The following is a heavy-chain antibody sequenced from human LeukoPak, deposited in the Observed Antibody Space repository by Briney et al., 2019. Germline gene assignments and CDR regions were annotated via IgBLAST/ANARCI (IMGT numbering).Heavy chain of an antibody. D-gene: IGHD3-3*01. J-gene: IGHJ6*02. CDR1: GFTFSSYA. V-gene: IGHV3-23*01. Sequence: GGPLRLPCAASGFTFSSYAMSWVRQAPGKGLEWVSAISGSGGSTYYADSVKGRFTISRDNSKNTLYLQMNSLRAEDTAVYYCAKVWSRAGYYYGMDVWGQGTTVTVSS. CDR2: ISGSGGST. CDR3: AKVWSRAGYYYGMDV.